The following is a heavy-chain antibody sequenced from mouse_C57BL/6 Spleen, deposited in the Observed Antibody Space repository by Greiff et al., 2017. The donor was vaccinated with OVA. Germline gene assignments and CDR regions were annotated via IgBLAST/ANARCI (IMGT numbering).Heavy chain of an antibody. V-gene: IGHV1-85*01. D-gene: IGHD4-1*01. CDR1: GYPFTSYD. J-gene: IGHJ3*01. Sequence: QVQLKQSGPELVQPGASVKLSCKASGYPFTSYDINWVKPRPGQGLAWIGWIYPRDGSTKYNAKFKGKATLTVDTSSSTAYMELHSLTSEDSAVYFCARGDWDDAYWGQGTLVTVSA. CDR3: ARGDWDDAY. CDR2: IYPRDGST.